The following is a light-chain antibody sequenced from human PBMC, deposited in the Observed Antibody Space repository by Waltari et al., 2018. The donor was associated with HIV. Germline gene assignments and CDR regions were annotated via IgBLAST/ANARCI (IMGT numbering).Light chain of an antibody. CDR3: SSYGGTNNFIV. J-gene: IGLJ2*01. Sequence: QSALTQPPSASGSPGQSVTISCTGTSSDVGGYNYVSWYQQFPGKVPKLLIYEVTKRPSGVNDRFAGSKSGNTASLTVSGLQADDEADYYCSSYGGTNNFIVFGGGTKLTVL. CDR1: SSDVGGYNY. CDR2: EVT. V-gene: IGLV2-8*01.